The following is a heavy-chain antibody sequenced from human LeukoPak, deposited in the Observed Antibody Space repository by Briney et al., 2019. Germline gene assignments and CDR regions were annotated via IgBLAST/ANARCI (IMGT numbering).Heavy chain of an antibody. CDR2: ISSSSSYI. Sequence: GGPLRLSCAASGFTFSSYSMNWVRQAPGKGLEWVSSISSSSSYIYYADSVKGRFTISRDNAKNSLYLQMNSLRAEDTAVYYCARDADYGDYACRYWGQGTLVTVSS. CDR1: GFTFSSYS. V-gene: IGHV3-21*01. D-gene: IGHD4-17*01. CDR3: ARDADYGDYACRY. J-gene: IGHJ4*02.